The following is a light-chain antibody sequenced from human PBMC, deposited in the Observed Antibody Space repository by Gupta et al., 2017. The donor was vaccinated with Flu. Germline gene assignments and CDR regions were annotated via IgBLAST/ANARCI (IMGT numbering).Light chain of an antibody. J-gene: IGLJ1*01. Sequence: GKTARITGGGNNIGSKSVHWYQQKPGQAPVLVVYDDRDRHSGIPERFSGSNSGNTATLTISRVEAGDEADYYCQGWDRSSDHHVFVTGTKVTVL. CDR2: DDR. CDR3: QGWDRSSDHHV. CDR1: NIGSKS. V-gene: IGLV3-21*03.